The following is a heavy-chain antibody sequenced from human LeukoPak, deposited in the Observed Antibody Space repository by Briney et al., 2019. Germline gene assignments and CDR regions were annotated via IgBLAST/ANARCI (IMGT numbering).Heavy chain of an antibody. CDR3: ARGLGSSGLGSNLRY. J-gene: IGHJ4*02. CDR1: GYTFTSYD. V-gene: IGHV1-8*03. Sequence: ASVKVSCKASGYTFTSYDNNWVRQATGQGLEWMGWMNPNSGNTGYAQKFQGRVTITRNTSISTAYMELSSLRSEDTAVYDCARGLGSSGLGSNLRYWGQGTLVTVSS. D-gene: IGHD6-19*01. CDR2: MNPNSGNT.